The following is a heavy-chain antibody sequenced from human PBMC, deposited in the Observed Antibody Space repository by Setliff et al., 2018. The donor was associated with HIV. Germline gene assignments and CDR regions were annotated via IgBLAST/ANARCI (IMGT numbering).Heavy chain of an antibody. Sequence: PSETLSLTCTVSGGSISSNNYYWGWIRQPPGKGLEWIGSIYISGSANYNPSLKSRVTISVDTSKNQFSLKLSSVTAADTAVYYCARYRKDDYYLTAYFDSWGQGTLVTVSS. D-gene: IGHD1-26*01. CDR1: GGSISSNNYY. J-gene: IGHJ4*02. CDR3: ARYRKDDYYLTAYFDS. V-gene: IGHV4-39*07. CDR2: IYISGSA.